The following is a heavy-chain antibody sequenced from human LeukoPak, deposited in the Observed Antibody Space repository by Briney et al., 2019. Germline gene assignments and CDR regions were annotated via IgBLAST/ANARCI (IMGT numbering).Heavy chain of an antibody. D-gene: IGHD3-10*01. Sequence: PSETLSLTCTVSGGSTSSHYWSWIRQPAGRRLEWIGRIYASGNTNYNPSLKSRVTMSVDTSKNQFSLNLSSVTAADTAVYYCARDVHGSGTWDWFDPWGQGTLVTVSS. J-gene: IGHJ5*02. CDR2: IYASGNT. V-gene: IGHV4-4*07. CDR1: GGSTSSHY. CDR3: ARDVHGSGTWDWFDP.